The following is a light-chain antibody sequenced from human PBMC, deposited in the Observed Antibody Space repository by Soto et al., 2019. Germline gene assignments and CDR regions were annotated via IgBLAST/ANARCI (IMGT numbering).Light chain of an antibody. V-gene: IGLV2-14*01. Sequence: QSALTQPASVSGSPGQSIPISCTGTSSDVGGYNYVSWYQQHPGKAPKLMIYEVSNRPSGVSTRFSGSKSGNTASLTISGLQAEDEADYSCSSYTRSDTVVFGGGTKLTVL. J-gene: IGLJ2*01. CDR2: EVS. CDR1: SSDVGGYNY. CDR3: SSYTRSDTVV.